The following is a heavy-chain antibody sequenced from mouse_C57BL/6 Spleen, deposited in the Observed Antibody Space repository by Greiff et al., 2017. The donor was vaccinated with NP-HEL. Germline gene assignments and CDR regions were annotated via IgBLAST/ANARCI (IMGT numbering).Heavy chain of an antibody. V-gene: IGHV1-47*01. J-gene: IGHJ2*01. Sequence: VQLQQSGAELVKPGASVTLSCKASGYTFTAYEMHWVKQTPGKGLEWIGNFHPDTGDTNYNEKFKGKATLTVEKSSSTVYLELTRLTSDDSAVYYCARWDFDYWGQGTTLTVSS. CDR1: GYTFTAYE. CDR2: FHPDTGDT. CDR3: ARWDFDY.